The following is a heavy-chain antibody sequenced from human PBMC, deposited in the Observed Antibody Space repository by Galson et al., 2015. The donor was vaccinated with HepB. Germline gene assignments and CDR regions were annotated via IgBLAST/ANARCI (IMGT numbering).Heavy chain of an antibody. CDR2: MSYDGSNK. D-gene: IGHD1-1*01. CDR3: ARTGPGPGTFDI. V-gene: IGHV3-30-3*01. CDR1: ALTFSNYA. Sequence: SLRLSCAASALTFSNYAMHWLRQAPVRGLEWVAVMSYDGSNKYYTDSVKGRFTISRDNSNNTLYLQMNSLGAEDTAVYYCARTGPGPGTFDIWGQGTVVTVSS. J-gene: IGHJ3*02.